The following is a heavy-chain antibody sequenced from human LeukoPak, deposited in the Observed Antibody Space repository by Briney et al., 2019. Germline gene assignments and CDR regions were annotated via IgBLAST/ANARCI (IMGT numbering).Heavy chain of an antibody. CDR2: INPSGGST. J-gene: IGHJ2*01. Sequence: ASVKVSCKASGYTFTSYYMHWVRQAPGQGLEWMGIINPSGGSTSYAQKFQGRVTMTRDTSTSTVYMELNSLRAEDTAVYYCARSRFRGTGYSYGPYWYFDLWGRGTLVTVSS. D-gene: IGHD5-18*01. CDR1: GYTFTSYY. V-gene: IGHV1-46*01. CDR3: ARSRFRGTGYSYGPYWYFDL.